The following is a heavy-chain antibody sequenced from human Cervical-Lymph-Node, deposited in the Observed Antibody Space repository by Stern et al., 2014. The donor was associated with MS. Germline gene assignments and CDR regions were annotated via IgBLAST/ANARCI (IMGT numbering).Heavy chain of an antibody. D-gene: IGHD6-19*01. CDR2: ITWNSGVI. Sequence: EVQLVESGGGLVQPGRSLRLSCVGPGFSFDDHAMHWVRQAPGKGLEWVSGITWNSGVIVYADSVKGRFTISRDNTKNSLYLQMNSLTEDDTALYYCVKDPDPVGGYYFDSWGQGTLVTVSS. J-gene: IGHJ4*02. V-gene: IGHV3-9*01. CDR1: GFSFDDHA. CDR3: VKDPDPVGGYYFDS.